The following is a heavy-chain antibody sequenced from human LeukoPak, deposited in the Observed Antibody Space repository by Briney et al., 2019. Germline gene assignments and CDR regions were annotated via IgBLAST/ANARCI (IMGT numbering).Heavy chain of an antibody. CDR3: AKLGLGGFIIH. CDR1: GFTFSSYG. Sequence: GGSLRLSCAASGFTFSSYGMHWVRQAPGKGLERGAVISYNGSNQYYADSVKGRFTISRDNSKYTRYLQMNSLRAEDTAVYYCAKLGLGGFIIHWGQGSLVTVSS. V-gene: IGHV3-30*18. J-gene: IGHJ4*02. D-gene: IGHD3-16*02. CDR2: ISYNGSNQ.